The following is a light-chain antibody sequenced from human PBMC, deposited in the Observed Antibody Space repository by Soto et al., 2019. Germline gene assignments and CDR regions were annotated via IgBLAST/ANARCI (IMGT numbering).Light chain of an antibody. V-gene: IGLV2-14*01. Sequence: QSALTQPASVSGSPGQSITISCTGTSSDVDAYDYVSWYQQYSGQAPKLIIYEVSNRPSGVSNRFSGSKSGNTASLTISGLQAEDEADSYCGSYTTSSTLVFGGVTKLTVL. CDR1: SSDVDAYDY. CDR3: GSYTTSSTLV. CDR2: EVS. J-gene: IGLJ2*01.